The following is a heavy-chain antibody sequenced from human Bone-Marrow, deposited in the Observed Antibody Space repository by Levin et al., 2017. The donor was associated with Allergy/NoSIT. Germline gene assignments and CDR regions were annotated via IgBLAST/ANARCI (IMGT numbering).Heavy chain of an antibody. CDR3: VKNDCNSLRCGSRYFYMDV. CDR1: GFSFRSFA. CDR2: VSSDGAGT. V-gene: IGHV3-64D*08. Sequence: GGSLRLSCSASGFSFRSFAMHWVRQAPGKGLEYVSGVSSDGAGTYYADSVKGRFTISRDNSKYTLYLQMSSLRAEDTAVYSCVKNDCNSLRCGSRYFYMDVWGKGTTVTVSS. D-gene: IGHD2/OR15-2a*01. J-gene: IGHJ6*03.